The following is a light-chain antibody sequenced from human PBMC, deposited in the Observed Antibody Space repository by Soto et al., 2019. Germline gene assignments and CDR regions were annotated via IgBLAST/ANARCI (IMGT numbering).Light chain of an antibody. CDR2: DAS. Sequence: DIQMTQSPSTLSASVGDRVTITCRASQSISNWLAWYQQKPGKAPRLLIYDASSLESGVPSRFSGSGSGTEFTLTISSLYPDDFATYYCQQYNSYPYTFGQGTKLEIK. J-gene: IGKJ2*01. CDR1: QSISNW. V-gene: IGKV1-5*01. CDR3: QQYNSYPYT.